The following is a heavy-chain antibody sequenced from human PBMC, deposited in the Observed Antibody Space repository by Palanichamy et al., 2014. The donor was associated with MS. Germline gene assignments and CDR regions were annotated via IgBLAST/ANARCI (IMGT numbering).Heavy chain of an antibody. D-gene: IGHD3-9*01. CDR2: IYYSGST. J-gene: IGHJ4*02. CDR3: ARWYDWLLNNYFDY. V-gene: IGHV4-39*01. CDR1: GGSISSSSYY. Sequence: QLQLQESGPGLVKPSETLSLTCTVSGGSISSSSYYWGWIRQPPGKGLEWIGSIYYSGSTYYNPSLKSRVTISVDTSKNQFSLKLSSVTAADTAVYYCARWYDWLLNNYFDYWGQGTLVTVSS.